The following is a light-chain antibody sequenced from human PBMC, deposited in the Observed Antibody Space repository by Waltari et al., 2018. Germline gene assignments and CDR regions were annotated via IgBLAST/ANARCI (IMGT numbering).Light chain of an antibody. CDR3: QQYANLPHT. CDR1: QDISNY. CDR2: DAS. Sequence: DIQMTQSPSSLSASVGDRVNITCQASQDISNYLYWYQQKPGKAPNLLIYDASNLESGVPSRFSGSGSDTDFTFTITSLQPEDISTYHCQQYANLPHTFGQGTRLEIK. J-gene: IGKJ5*01. V-gene: IGKV1-33*01.